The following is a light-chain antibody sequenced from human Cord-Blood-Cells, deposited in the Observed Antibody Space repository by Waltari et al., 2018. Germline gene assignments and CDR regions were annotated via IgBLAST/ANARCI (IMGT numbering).Light chain of an antibody. Sequence: ENLSTQSTATLSWSTGERATRSCRASQSVRSDLAWYQQKPGQAPRLLSCDASNRATGIPARFSGSASGTDFTLTSSRLEPEGFAVYYCQQRINWPPLTFGGGTRVEIK. CDR2: DAS. CDR3: QQRINWPPLT. J-gene: IGKJ4*01. CDR1: QSVRSD. V-gene: IGKV3-11*01.